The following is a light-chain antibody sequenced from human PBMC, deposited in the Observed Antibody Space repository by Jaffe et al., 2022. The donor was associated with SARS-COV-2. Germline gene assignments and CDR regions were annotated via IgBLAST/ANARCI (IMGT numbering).Light chain of an antibody. CDR1: SSDVGNYNV. J-gene: IGLJ3*02. CDR3: CSYAGSFTWV. V-gene: IGLV2-23*01. Sequence: QSALTQPASVSGSPGQSITISCTGTSSDVGNYNVVSWYQQHPGKAPKLMIYEASQRPSGVSNRFSGSKSGNTASLTISGLQAEDEADYYCCSYAGSFTWVFGGGTQLTVL. CDR2: EAS.